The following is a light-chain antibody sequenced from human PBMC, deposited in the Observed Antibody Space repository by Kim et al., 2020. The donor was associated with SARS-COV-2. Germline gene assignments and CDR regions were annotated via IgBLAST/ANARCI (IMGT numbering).Light chain of an antibody. CDR3: QQSHTAPLLT. Sequence: DIQMTQSPSSLAASVGDRVTIACRASQSINTYLNWYQQKPGKAPKLLIYAASTLQSGVPSRFSGSGSGTDFTLTISSLQPEDFGTYYCQQSHTAPLLTFGGGPRWIS. V-gene: IGKV1-39*01. CDR1: QSINTY. CDR2: AAS. J-gene: IGKJ4*01.